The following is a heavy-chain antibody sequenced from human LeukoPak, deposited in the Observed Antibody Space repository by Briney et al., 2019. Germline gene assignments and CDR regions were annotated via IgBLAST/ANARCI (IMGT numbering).Heavy chain of an antibody. D-gene: IGHD3-22*01. V-gene: IGHV1-18*01. CDR2: ISAYNGNT. J-gene: IGHJ4*02. Sequence: ASVKVSCKASGYTFTSYGISWVRQAPGQGLEWMGWISAYNGNTNYAQNLQGRVTMATDTSTSTAYMELRSLRSDDTAVYYCARRLDYYDTSGYHTLDYWGQGTLVTVSS. CDR1: GYTFTSYG. CDR3: ARRLDYYDTSGYHTLDY.